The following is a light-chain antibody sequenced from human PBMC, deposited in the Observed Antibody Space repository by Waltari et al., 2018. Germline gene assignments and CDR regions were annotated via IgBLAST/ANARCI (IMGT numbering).Light chain of an antibody. CDR2: KAS. V-gene: IGKV1-5*03. Sequence: DIQLTQSPSTLSASVGDRVTITCRASQSICSWLAWYQQKPGKAPTLLIYKASSLESGGPARFSGSGSGTEFALTINSLQPDDSATYYCQQYNSYSTFGQGTKVEIK. J-gene: IGKJ1*01. CDR1: QSICSW. CDR3: QQYNSYST.